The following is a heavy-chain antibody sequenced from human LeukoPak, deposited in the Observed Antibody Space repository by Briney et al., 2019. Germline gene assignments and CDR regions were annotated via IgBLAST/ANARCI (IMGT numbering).Heavy chain of an antibody. CDR1: GGSISSTNYY. CDR2: IYYSGST. CDR3: ARAPHYYDSSGFHNWFDP. J-gene: IGHJ5*02. D-gene: IGHD3-22*01. Sequence: PSETLSLTCTVSGGSISSTNYYWGWIRQPPGKGLEWIGSIYYSGSTYYNPSLNSRVTISVDTSKNQFSPNLSSVTAADTAVYYCARAPHYYDSSGFHNWFDPWGQGTLVTVSS. V-gene: IGHV4-39*01.